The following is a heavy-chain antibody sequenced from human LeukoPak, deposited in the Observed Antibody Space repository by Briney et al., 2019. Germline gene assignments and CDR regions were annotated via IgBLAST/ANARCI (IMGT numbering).Heavy chain of an antibody. D-gene: IGHD4-11*01. CDR1: GGSIYSSSYY. J-gene: IGHJ4*02. V-gene: IGHV4-39*01. CDR2: IYYSGSA. CDR3: ARHPGAMTIVNIAAEAPDS. Sequence: SETLSLTCTVSGGSIYSSSYYWGWIRQPPGKGLEWIGSIYYSGSAYYNSSLKSRVTISIDTSKNQFSLKVGSVTATDTAVYYCARHPGAMTIVNIAAEAPDSWGQGTLVTV.